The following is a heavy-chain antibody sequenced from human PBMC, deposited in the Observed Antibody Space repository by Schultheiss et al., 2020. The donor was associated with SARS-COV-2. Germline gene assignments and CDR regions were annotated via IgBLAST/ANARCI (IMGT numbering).Heavy chain of an antibody. D-gene: IGHD5-18*01. J-gene: IGHJ6*02. Sequence: SETLSLTCTVSGGSISSGGYYWSWIRQHPGKGLEWIGYIYYSGGTRYHPSLKSRVTISLDTSKNQFSLKLSSVSAADTAVYYCARVDLETALVGGLDVWGQGSTVTVSS. V-gene: IGHV4-61*08. CDR2: IYYSGGT. CDR3: ARVDLETALVGGLDV. CDR1: GGSISSGGYY.